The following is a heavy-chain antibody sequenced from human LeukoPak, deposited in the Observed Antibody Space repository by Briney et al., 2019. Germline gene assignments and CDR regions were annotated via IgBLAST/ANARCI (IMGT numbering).Heavy chain of an antibody. D-gene: IGHD2-15*01. J-gene: IGHJ4*02. CDR3: TTEVVAVGFDY. V-gene: IGHV3-73*01. Sequence: GGSLRLSCEASGFTFSGSAMHWVRQASGKGLEWIGRIRSKGNSYATAYTVSLKGRFIISRDDSKNTLYLQMNSLKTEDTAVYYCTTEVVAVGFDYWGQGTLVTVSS. CDR2: IRSKGNSYAT. CDR1: GFTFSGSA.